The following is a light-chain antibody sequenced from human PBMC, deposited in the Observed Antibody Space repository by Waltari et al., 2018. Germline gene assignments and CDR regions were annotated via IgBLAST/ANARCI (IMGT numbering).Light chain of an antibody. Sequence: QSALTQPASVSGSPGQSITISCTGTSSDVGSYNLVSWYQQHPGKAPKLMIYEGSKRPSGVSNPFSGSKSGNTASLTISGLQAEDEADYYCCSYAGSSPHVVFGGGTNLTVL. CDR3: CSYAGSSPHVV. CDR2: EGS. V-gene: IGLV2-23*01. J-gene: IGLJ2*01. CDR1: SSDVGSYNL.